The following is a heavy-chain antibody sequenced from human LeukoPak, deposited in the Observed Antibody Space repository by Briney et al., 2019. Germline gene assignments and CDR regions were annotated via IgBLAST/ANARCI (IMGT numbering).Heavy chain of an antibody. V-gene: IGHV3-9*01. CDR2: ISWNSGSI. D-gene: IGHD5-24*01. CDR3: AKGIEMATIRGIDP. J-gene: IGHJ5*02. CDR1: GFTFSTYW. Sequence: PGGSLRLSCAASGFTFSTYWINWVRQAPGKGLEWVSGISWNSGSIGYADSVKGRFTISRDNAKNSLYLQMNSLRAEDTALYYCAKGIEMATIRGIDPWGQGTLVTVSS.